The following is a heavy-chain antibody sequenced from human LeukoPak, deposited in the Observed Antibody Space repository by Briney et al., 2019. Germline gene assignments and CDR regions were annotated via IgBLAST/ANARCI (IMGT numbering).Heavy chain of an antibody. D-gene: IGHD6-19*01. Sequence: SETLSLTCAVYGGSFSGYYWSWIRQPPGKGLEWIGEINHSGSTNYNPSLKSRVTISVDTSKNQFSLKLSSVTAADTAVYYCARHLGGSSGWYGLSDYYMDVWGKGTTVTISS. CDR1: GGSFSGYY. V-gene: IGHV4-34*01. CDR3: ARHLGGSSGWYGLSDYYMDV. CDR2: INHSGST. J-gene: IGHJ6*03.